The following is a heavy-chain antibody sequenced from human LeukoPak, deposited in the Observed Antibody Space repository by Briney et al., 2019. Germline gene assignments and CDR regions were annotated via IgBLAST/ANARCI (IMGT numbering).Heavy chain of an antibody. V-gene: IGHV3-48*01. CDR1: GFIFRNYN. D-gene: IGHD3-16*01. CDR3: VRADLLGSDVYYFDD. Sequence: GGSLRLSCAASGFIFRNYNMNWVRQAPGKGLEWVSYISGSSRTIYYADSVKGRFTISRDNAKNSLYLQMNSLKIEDTAVYYCVRADLLGSDVYYFDDWGQGTLVTVSS. CDR2: ISGSSRTI. J-gene: IGHJ4*02.